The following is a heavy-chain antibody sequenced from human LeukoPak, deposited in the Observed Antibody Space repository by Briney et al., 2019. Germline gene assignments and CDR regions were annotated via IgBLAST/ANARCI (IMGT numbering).Heavy chain of an antibody. CDR3: TTDSSMIGPEAFDI. J-gene: IGHJ3*02. Sequence: GGSLRLSCAASGFTFSNAWMSWVRQAPGKGLEWVGRIKSKTDGGTTDYAAPVKGRFTISRDDSKNTLYLQMNSLKTEDTAVYYCTTDSSMIGPEAFDIWGQGTMVTVSS. CDR1: GFTFSNAW. CDR2: IKSKTDGGTT. V-gene: IGHV3-15*01. D-gene: IGHD3-22*01.